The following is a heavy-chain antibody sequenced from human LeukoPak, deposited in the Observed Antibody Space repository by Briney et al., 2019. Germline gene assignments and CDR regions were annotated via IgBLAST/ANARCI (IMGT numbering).Heavy chain of an antibody. Sequence: KPSETLSLTRAVYGGSFSGYYWSWIRQPPGKGLEWIGEINHSGSTNYNPSLKGRVTISVDTSKNQFSLKLSSVTAADTAVYYCARSRRETYCSSTSCAKYYFDYWGQGTLVTVSS. J-gene: IGHJ4*02. CDR3: ARSRRETYCSSTSCAKYYFDY. CDR1: GGSFSGYY. D-gene: IGHD2-2*01. CDR2: INHSGST. V-gene: IGHV4-34*01.